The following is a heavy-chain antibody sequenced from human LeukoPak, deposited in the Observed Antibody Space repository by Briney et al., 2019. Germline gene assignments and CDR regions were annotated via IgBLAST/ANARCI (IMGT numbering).Heavy chain of an antibody. D-gene: IGHD5-12*01. Sequence: PGGSLRLSCAASGFTFSSYAMSWVRQAPGKGLEWVSVISGTGGRTNYADSVKGRFTISRDNAKNTVYLQMNSLRAEDTAVYYCARGKYGGYFIDYWGQGTLVTVSS. CDR3: ARGKYGGYFIDY. V-gene: IGHV3-23*01. CDR1: GFTFSSYA. J-gene: IGHJ4*02. CDR2: ISGTGGRT.